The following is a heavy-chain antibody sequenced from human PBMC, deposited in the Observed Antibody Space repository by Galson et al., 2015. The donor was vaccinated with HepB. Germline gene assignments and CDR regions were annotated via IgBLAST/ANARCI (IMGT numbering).Heavy chain of an antibody. CDR1: GFIFSSYA. Sequence: SLRLSCAASGFIFSSYAMSWVRQAPGKGLEWVSDISGSGGSIHYADSVRGRFTISRDNSKNTLYLQINSLRAEDTAVYFCAKGRVGYHVLTGYTRFDYWDQGTLVTVTS. CDR3: AKGRVGYHVLTGYTRFDY. D-gene: IGHD3-9*01. CDR2: ISGSGGSI. V-gene: IGHV3-23*01. J-gene: IGHJ4*02.